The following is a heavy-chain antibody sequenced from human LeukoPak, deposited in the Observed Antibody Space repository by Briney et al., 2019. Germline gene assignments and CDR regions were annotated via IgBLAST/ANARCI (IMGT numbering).Heavy chain of an antibody. D-gene: IGHD6-13*01. CDR3: ARDRARSSPSHFDY. CDR1: GYTFTSYD. J-gene: IGHJ4*02. Sequence: PRASVKVSCKASGYTFTSYDINWVRQATGQGLEWMGWMNPNSGNTGYAQKFQGWVTMTRDTSISTAYMELSRLRSDDTAVYYCARDRARSSPSHFDYWGQGTLVTVSS. CDR2: MNPNSGNT. V-gene: IGHV1-8*01.